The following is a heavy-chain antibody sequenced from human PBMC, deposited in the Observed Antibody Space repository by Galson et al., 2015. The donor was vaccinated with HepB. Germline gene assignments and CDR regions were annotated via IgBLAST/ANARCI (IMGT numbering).Heavy chain of an antibody. V-gene: IGHV1-2*04. CDR1: GYTFTGYY. CDR2: INPNSGGT. D-gene: IGHD3-10*01. J-gene: IGHJ3*02. CDR3: ARAGYYYGSGSYYTTRPAAVAFDI. Sequence: SVKVSCKASGYTFTGYYMHWVRQAPGQGLEWMGWINPNSGGTNYAQKFQGWVTMTRDTSISTAYMELSRLRSDDTAVYYCARAGYYYGSGSYYTTRPAAVAFDIWGQGTMVTVSS.